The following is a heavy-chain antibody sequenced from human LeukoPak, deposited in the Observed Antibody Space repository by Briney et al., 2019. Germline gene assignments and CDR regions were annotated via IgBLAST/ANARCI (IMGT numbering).Heavy chain of an antibody. D-gene: IGHD1-20*01. CDR1: GFTFSSYW. V-gene: IGHV3-7*03. Sequence: GGSLRLSCAASGFTFSSYWMIWVRQAPGKGLEWVANIREDGSEKYYVDSVKGRFTISRDNAKNLLYLQMNSLRAEDTALYYCARGLLTFDYWGQGTLVTVSS. CDR3: ARGLLTFDY. J-gene: IGHJ4*02. CDR2: IREDGSEK.